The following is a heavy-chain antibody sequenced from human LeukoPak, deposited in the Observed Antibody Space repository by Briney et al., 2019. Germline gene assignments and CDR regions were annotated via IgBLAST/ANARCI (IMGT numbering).Heavy chain of an antibody. CDR3: ARDSSSWYATHYYYYGMDV. CDR1: GYTFTSYG. CDR2: ISACNGNT. D-gene: IGHD6-13*01. Sequence: ASVKVSCKASGYTFTSYGISWVRQAPGQGLDWMGWISACNGNTNYAQKLQGRVTMTTDTSTSTAYMELRSLRSDDTAVYYCARDSSSWYATHYYYYGMDVWGQGTTVTVSS. V-gene: IGHV1-18*01. J-gene: IGHJ6*02.